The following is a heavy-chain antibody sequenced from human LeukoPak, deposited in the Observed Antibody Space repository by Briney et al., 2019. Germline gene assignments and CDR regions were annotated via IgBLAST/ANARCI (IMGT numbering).Heavy chain of an antibody. CDR3: AKVGVRVWPNYYDSSGYYVA. Sequence: PGGSLRLSCAASGFTFSSYGMSWVRQAPGKGLEWVSAISGSGGSTYYADSVKGRFTISRDNSKNTLYLQMNSLRAEDTAVYYCAKVGVRVWPNYYDSSGYYVAWGRGTLVTVSS. J-gene: IGHJ4*02. D-gene: IGHD3-22*01. CDR2: ISGSGGST. CDR1: GFTFSSYG. V-gene: IGHV3-23*01.